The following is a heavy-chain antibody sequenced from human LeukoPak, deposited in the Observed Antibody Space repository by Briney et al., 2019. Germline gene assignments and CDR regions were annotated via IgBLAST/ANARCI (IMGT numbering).Heavy chain of an antibody. D-gene: IGHD3-22*01. J-gene: IGHJ5*02. Sequence: GGSLRLSCAASGFTFSDYYMSWIRQAPGKGLEWVSYISNSGGTIHYADSVKGRFTISRDNAKNSLYLQMNSLRDEDTAVYYCARVHYHYDSSGPEWWFDPWGQGTLVTVSS. CDR3: ARVHYHYDSSGPEWWFDP. CDR2: ISNSGGTI. V-gene: IGHV3-11*04. CDR1: GFTFSDYY.